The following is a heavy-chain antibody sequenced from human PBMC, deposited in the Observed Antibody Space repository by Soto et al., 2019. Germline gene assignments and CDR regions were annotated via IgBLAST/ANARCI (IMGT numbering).Heavy chain of an antibody. CDR1: GGYITSSSYY. V-gene: IGHV4-39*01. Sequence: SETLCLTWTVAGGYITSSSYYWGWIRKPPGKGLEWIGSIYYSGSTYYNPSLKSRVTISVDTSKNQFSLKLSSVTAADTAVYYCATQEVGGTYVYTFDPWGQGTLVTVSS. CDR2: IYYSGST. D-gene: IGHD1-26*01. J-gene: IGHJ5*02. CDR3: ATQEVGGTYVYTFDP.